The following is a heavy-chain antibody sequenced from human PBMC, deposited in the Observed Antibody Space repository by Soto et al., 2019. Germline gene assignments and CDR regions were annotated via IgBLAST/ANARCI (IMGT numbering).Heavy chain of an antibody. D-gene: IGHD6-13*01. CDR1: GFSLSTSGMC. Sequence: SGPTLVNPTQTLTLTCTFSGFSLSTSGMCVSWIRQPPGKALEWLACIDWDDDKYYSTSLKTRLTISKDTSKNQVVLTMTNMDPVDTATYYCARKFLFRPSAAGHDAFDIWGQGTMVTVSS. J-gene: IGHJ3*02. CDR2: IDWDDDK. CDR3: ARKFLFRPSAAGHDAFDI. V-gene: IGHV2-70*11.